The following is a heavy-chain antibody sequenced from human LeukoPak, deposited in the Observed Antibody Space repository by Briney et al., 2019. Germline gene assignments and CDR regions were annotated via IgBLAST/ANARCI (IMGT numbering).Heavy chain of an antibody. V-gene: IGHV3-30*03. D-gene: IGHD3-10*01. CDR2: ISYDGSSK. Sequence: GMSLRLSCAASGFTFINYGMHWVRQAPGKGLEWVALISYDGSSKYYADSVKGRIIISRDNSKNIMNLQMNSLRTEETAVYYCARQYYYGSGNGLDVWGQGTTVTVSS. J-gene: IGHJ6*02. CDR3: ARQYYYGSGNGLDV. CDR1: GFTFINYG.